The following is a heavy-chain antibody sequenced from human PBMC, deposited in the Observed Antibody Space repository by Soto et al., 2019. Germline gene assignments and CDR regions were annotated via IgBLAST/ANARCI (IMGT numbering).Heavy chain of an antibody. J-gene: IGHJ1*01. CDR3: ARDPGPERVGATTKYFQL. Sequence: QVQLVQSGAEVKKPGSSVKVSCKASGGTFSSYAISWVRQAPGQGLEWMGGIIPIFGTANYAQKFQGRVTITADESTSTAYMELSSLRSEDTAVYYCARDPGPERVGATTKYFQLWGQGTLVTVSS. D-gene: IGHD1-26*01. V-gene: IGHV1-69*12. CDR1: GGTFSSYA. CDR2: IIPIFGTA.